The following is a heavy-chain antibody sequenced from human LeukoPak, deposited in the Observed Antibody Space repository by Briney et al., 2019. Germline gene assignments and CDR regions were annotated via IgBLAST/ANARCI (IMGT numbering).Heavy chain of an antibody. D-gene: IGHD1-26*01. CDR2: IYYSGST. CDR1: GGSISSSSYY. CDR3: ARGVGGYYYYYMDV. J-gene: IGHJ6*03. V-gene: IGHV4-39*07. Sequence: PSETLSLTCTVSGGSISSSSYYWGWIRQPPGKGLEWIGSIYYSGSTYYNPSLKSRVTISVDTSKNQFSLKLSSVTAADTAVYYCARGVGGYYYYYMDVWGKGTTVTVSS.